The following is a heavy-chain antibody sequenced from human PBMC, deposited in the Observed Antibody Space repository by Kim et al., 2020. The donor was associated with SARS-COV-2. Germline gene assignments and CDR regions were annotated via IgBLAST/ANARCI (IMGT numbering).Heavy chain of an antibody. J-gene: IGHJ4*02. CDR3: AREPSTYFDY. Sequence: YYADPVKGRFTISRDDSKNTVYLQMSSLKAEDTAVYFCAREPSTYFDYWGQGTLVTVSS. V-gene: IGHV3-66*01.